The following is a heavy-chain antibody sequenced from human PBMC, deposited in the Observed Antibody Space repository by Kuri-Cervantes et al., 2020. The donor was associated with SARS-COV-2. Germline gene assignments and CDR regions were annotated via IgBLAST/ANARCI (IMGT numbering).Heavy chain of an antibody. Sequence: GGSLRLSCAAPGFTFSAYTLNWVRQAPGKGLEWVSSITRSSVYISYADSLKGRFTISRDNAKNSLYLQMNSLRAEDTAVYYCARSPGDGDYDPFDYWGQGTLVTVSS. D-gene: IGHD4-17*01. CDR2: ITRSSVYI. J-gene: IGHJ4*02. CDR3: ARSPGDGDYDPFDY. V-gene: IGHV3-21*01. CDR1: GFTFSAYT.